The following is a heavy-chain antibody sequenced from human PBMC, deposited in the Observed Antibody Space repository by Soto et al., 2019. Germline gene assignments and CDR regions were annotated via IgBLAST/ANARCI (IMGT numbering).Heavy chain of an antibody. D-gene: IGHD3-3*01. CDR1: GFTFSSYG. Sequence: QVQLVESGGGVVQPGRSLRLSCAASGFTFSSYGMHWVRQAPGKGLEWVAVISYDGSNKYYADSVKGRFTISRDNSKNTLYLQMTRLRAEDTAVYYCAKGTFRTTTGWFDPWGQGTLVTVSS. CDR3: AKGTFRTTTGWFDP. V-gene: IGHV3-30*18. CDR2: ISYDGSNK. J-gene: IGHJ5*02.